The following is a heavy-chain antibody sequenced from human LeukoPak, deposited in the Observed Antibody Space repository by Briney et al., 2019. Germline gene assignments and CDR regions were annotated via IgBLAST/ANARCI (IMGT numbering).Heavy chain of an antibody. CDR2: IIPILGIA. CDR3: ARDLDTAMVRYYYGMDV. J-gene: IGHJ6*02. D-gene: IGHD5-18*01. V-gene: IGHV1-69*04. Sequence: GASVKVSCKASGGTFSSYAISWVRQAPGQGLEWMGRIIPILGIANYAQKSQGRVTITADKSTSTAYMELSSLRSEDTAVYYCARDLDTAMVRYYYGMDVWGQGTTVTVSS. CDR1: GGTFSSYA.